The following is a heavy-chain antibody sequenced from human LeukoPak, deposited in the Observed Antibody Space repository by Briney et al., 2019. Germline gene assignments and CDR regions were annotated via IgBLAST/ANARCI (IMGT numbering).Heavy chain of an antibody. CDR1: GFTFSSFW. D-gene: IGHD3-9*01. J-gene: IGHJ1*01. V-gene: IGHV3-7*01. Sequence: GGSLRLSCAASGFTFSSFWMSWLRQPPGKGLEWVANIKQDGSATYYVDSVKGRFTISRDNAKNFLYLQMNNLRAEDTAVYYCVTVHDILTTYYSNDYWGQGTLVTVSS. CDR2: IKQDGSAT. CDR3: VTVHDILTTYYSNDY.